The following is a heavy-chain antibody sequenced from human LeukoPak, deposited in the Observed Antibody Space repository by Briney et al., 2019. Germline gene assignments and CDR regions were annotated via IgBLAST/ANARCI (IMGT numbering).Heavy chain of an antibody. J-gene: IGHJ1*01. V-gene: IGHV1-18*01. D-gene: IGHD2-2*02. Sequence: ASVKVSCKASGYTFTSYGISWVRQAPGQGLEWMGWISAYNGNTNYAQKLQGRVTMTTDTSTSTAYMELRSLRSDDTAVYYCVRAQYCSSTSCYTSEYFQHWGQGTLVTVSS. CDR1: GYTFTSYG. CDR3: VRAQYCSSTSCYTSEYFQH. CDR2: ISAYNGNT.